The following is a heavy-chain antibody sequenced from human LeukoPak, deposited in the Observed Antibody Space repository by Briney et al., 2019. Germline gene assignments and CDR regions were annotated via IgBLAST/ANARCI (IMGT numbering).Heavy chain of an antibody. Sequence: SGGSLRLSCVASRFTFSNYSMNWVRQAPGKGLEWVSSISRGSGHIYYADSVKGRFTISRDNARNSLYLQMNSLRAEDTAIYYCARVDAALDYWGQGTLVTVSS. CDR3: ARVDAALDY. CDR2: ISRGSGHI. CDR1: RFTFSNYS. V-gene: IGHV3-21*01. D-gene: IGHD6-6*01. J-gene: IGHJ4*02.